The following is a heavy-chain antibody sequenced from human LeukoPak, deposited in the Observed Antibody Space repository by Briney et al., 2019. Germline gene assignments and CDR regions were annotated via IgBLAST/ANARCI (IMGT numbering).Heavy chain of an antibody. CDR1: GFKFDDHG. V-gene: IGHV3-11*04. D-gene: IGHD3-16*01. Sequence: GGSLRLSCAASGFKFDDHGMTWVRQAPGKGPEWISNIRDNGNEKFYSDSEKGRFTISRDNARNTLYLQMDSLRVEDTALYYCVRDVHWGFDSWGQGALVTVSS. J-gene: IGHJ4*02. CDR3: VRDVHWGFDS. CDR2: IRDNGNEK.